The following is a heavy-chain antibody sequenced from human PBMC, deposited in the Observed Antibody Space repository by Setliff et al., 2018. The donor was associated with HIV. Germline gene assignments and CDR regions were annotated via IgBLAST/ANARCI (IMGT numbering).Heavy chain of an antibody. V-gene: IGHV4-34*01. CDR3: ARLCSNGVCRPVGDHVFDV. D-gene: IGHD2-8*01. Sequence: SETLSLTCAVYGGSFSGYYWTWIRQPPGRGLEWIGEINHSGSTNYNPSLKSRVTISLDTSKNQFFLKLSSVTAADTAIYYCARLCSNGVCRPVGDHVFDVWGQGTMVTVSS. CDR1: GGSFSGYY. CDR2: INHSGST. J-gene: IGHJ3*01.